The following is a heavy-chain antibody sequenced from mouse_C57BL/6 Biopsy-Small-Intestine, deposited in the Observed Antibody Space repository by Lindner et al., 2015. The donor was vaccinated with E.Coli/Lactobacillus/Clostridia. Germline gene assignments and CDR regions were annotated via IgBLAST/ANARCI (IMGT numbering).Heavy chain of an antibody. D-gene: IGHD2-1*01. Sequence: VQLQESGAELVRPGTSVKVSCKASGYAFSNFLIEWVKQRPGQGLEWIGVINPGSGGTDYNEKFKAKATLIADKSSTTAYIQLSSLTFEDSAVYFCATYGNFAYWGQGTLVTVSA. V-gene: IGHV1-54*01. CDR2: INPGSGGT. J-gene: IGHJ3*01. CDR1: GYAFSNFL. CDR3: ATYGNFAY.